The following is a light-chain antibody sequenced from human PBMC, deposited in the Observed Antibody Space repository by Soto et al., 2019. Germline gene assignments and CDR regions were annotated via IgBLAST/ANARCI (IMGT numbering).Light chain of an antibody. CDR3: QQYNNWYT. V-gene: IGKV3D-15*01. CDR1: QSVSSN. Sequence: EIVMTQSPATLSVSPGERATLSCRASQSVSSNLAWYQQKPGQAPRLLIYGASIRATGIPARFSGSGSGTEFTLTICSLQSEDFAVYYCQQYNNWYTFGQGTKLEIK. J-gene: IGKJ2*01. CDR2: GAS.